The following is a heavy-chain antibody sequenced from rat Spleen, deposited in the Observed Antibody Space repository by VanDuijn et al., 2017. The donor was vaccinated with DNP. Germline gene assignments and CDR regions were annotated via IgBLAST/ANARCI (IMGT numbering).Heavy chain of an antibody. CDR3: ARPIYNNHGGFAY. V-gene: IGHV5S10*01. J-gene: IGHJ3*01. D-gene: IGHD1-10*01. CDR1: GFTFSDYN. CDR2: IIFDGSRT. Sequence: EVQLVESGGGLVQPGRSLKLSCAASGFTFSDYNMAWVRQAPKKGLEWVATIIFDGSRTYYRDSVKGRFTISRDNAKSTLYLQMDSLRSEDTATYYCARPIYNNHGGFAYWGQGTLVTVSS.